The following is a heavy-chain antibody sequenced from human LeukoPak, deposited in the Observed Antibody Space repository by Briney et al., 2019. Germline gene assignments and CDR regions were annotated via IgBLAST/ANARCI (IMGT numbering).Heavy chain of an antibody. CDR2: IYYSGST. J-gene: IGHJ4*02. CDR3: AREGYCSGTSCYNFNY. D-gene: IGHD2-2*02. Sequence: PSETLSLTCAVSGASISGSGYYWGWIRQPPGKGLEWIGNIYYSGSTYYNASLQSRVTISIDTSKNQFSLRLSSVTAADTAVYYCAREGYCSGTSCYNFNYWGQGTLVTVSS. V-gene: IGHV4-39*07. CDR1: GASISGSGYY.